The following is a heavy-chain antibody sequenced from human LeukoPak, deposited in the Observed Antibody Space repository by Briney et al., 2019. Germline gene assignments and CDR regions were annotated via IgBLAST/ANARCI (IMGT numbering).Heavy chain of an antibody. Sequence: GGSLRLSCAASGFTFSSYGMHWVRQAPGKGLEWVAVIWYDGSNKYYADSVKGRFTISRDNSKNTLYLQMNSLRAEDTAVYHCAKDNGGEYYYYYYGMDVWGQGTTVTVSS. J-gene: IGHJ6*02. V-gene: IGHV3-33*06. CDR2: IWYDGSNK. CDR3: AKDNGGEYYYYYYGMDV. D-gene: IGHD4-23*01. CDR1: GFTFSSYG.